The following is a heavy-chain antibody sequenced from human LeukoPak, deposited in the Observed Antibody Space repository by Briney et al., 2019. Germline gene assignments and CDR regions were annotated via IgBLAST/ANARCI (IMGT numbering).Heavy chain of an antibody. D-gene: IGHD2-2*02. V-gene: IGHV3-30*02. CDR2: IHYDRSNK. J-gene: IGHJ5*02. Sequence: GGSLRLSCAASGFTFSSYGMHWVRPAPGKGLEWVAFIHYDRSNKYYTDSVKGRFTTSRDTCKNTLDLQINRTRDEDTAVYNCAKDRLLGGYCSSTRCYTDNWFDPWGQGTLVTVS. CDR3: AKDRLLGGYCSSTRCYTDNWFDP. CDR1: GFTFSSYG.